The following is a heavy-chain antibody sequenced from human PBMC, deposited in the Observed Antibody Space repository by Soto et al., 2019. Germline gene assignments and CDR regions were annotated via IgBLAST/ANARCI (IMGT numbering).Heavy chain of an antibody. V-gene: IGHV4-4*07. CDR1: GESMTKYY. Sequence: QVQLQESGPGLVKPSETLSLTCNVSGESMTKYYWSWIRQPAGKGLEWIGRIYTSGSTNYNPSLKSRVTMSIDTSNNHFSLNLKSVTAADTDVYYCARTLGAAYYFDFWGQGALVTVSS. J-gene: IGHJ4*02. CDR2: IYTSGST. D-gene: IGHD1-26*01. CDR3: ARTLGAAYYFDF.